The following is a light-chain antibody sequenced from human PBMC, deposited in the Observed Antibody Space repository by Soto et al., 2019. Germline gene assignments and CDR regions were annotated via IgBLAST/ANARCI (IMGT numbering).Light chain of an antibody. CDR1: KNDIGVYDF. J-gene: IGLJ1*01. Sequence: QYALTQPPSASGSPGQSVTISCTGTKNDIGVYDFVSWYQHHPGKAPRLIIYEVVQRPSGVPDRFSGSKSGNTASLTFSGLQAADEADYFCKSYAGSNTYVFGSGTKLTVL. CDR3: KSYAGSNTYV. V-gene: IGLV2-8*01. CDR2: EVV.